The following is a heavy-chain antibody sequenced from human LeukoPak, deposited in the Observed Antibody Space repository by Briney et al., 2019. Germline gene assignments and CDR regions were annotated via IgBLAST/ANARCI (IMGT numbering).Heavy chain of an antibody. Sequence: GGSLRLSCAASGFTFSNNGMSWVRQSPGRGLEWVSGISGGGDTTYYAESVKGRFTISRDNSKNTLFLQMNSLTAEDTAVYYCAKTKGYYDYWGQGTLVAVSS. CDR1: GFTFSNNG. CDR3: AKTKGYYDY. J-gene: IGHJ4*02. V-gene: IGHV3-23*01. D-gene: IGHD3-22*01. CDR2: ISGGGDTT.